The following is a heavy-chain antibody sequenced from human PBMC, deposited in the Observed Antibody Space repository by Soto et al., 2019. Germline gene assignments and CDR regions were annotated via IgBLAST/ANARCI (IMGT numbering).Heavy chain of an antibody. J-gene: IGHJ4*02. Sequence: QVQLQQWGAGLLKPSETLSLTCAVYGGSFSGYYWSWIRQPPGKGLEWIGEINHSGSTNYNPSLKSRVTISVDPSKNQFSRKLTLVTAADTAVYYWARALSVNTAIGGSFDSWGQETLVTVPS. D-gene: IGHD5-18*01. CDR3: ARALSVNTAIGGSFDS. CDR2: INHSGST. V-gene: IGHV4-34*01. CDR1: GGSFSGYY.